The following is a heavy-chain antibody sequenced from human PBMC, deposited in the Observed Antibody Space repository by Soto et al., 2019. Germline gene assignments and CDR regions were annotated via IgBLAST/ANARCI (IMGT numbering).Heavy chain of an antibody. J-gene: IGHJ6*02. CDR1: GFTFSSYD. Sequence: EVQLVESGGGLVQPGGSPRLSCAASGFTFSSYDMHWVRQATGKGLEWVSAIGTAGDPYYPGSVKGRFTISRENAKNSLYLQMNSLRAGDTAVYYCARGGGSSWYGGDYYYYGMDVWGQGTTVTVSS. CDR2: IGTAGDP. CDR3: ARGGGSSWYGGDYYYYGMDV. D-gene: IGHD6-13*01. V-gene: IGHV3-13*05.